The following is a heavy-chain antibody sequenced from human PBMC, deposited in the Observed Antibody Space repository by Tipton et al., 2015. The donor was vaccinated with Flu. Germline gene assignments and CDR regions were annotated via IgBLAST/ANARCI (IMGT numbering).Heavy chain of an antibody. J-gene: IGHJ5*02. CDR3: ARGPYYYYETGALKFDP. CDR1: GGSMKSNY. V-gene: IGHV4-4*07. CDR2: IHVRDTT. D-gene: IGHD3-10*01. Sequence: TLSLTCTVSGGSMKSNYWSWIRQPAGRGLEWIGRIHVRDTTNTNYNPSLKSRVTMSRDTSKNQFSLRLSSVTAADTAVYYCARGPYYYYETGALKFDPWGQGTLVTVTS.